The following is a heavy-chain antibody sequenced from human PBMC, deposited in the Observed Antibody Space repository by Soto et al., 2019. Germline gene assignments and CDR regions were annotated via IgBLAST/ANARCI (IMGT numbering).Heavy chain of an antibody. V-gene: IGHV1-2*04. CDR1: GYTFTGYY. CDR2: INPNSGGT. D-gene: IGHD1-26*01. CDR3: ARDLFGSGHYYFAY. J-gene: IGHJ4*02. Sequence: ASVKVSCKASGYTFTGYYMHWVRQAPGQGLEWMGWINPNSGGTNYAQKFQGWVTMTRDTSISTAYMELSRLRSDDTAVYYCARDLFGSGHYYFAYWGQGTLVTVSS.